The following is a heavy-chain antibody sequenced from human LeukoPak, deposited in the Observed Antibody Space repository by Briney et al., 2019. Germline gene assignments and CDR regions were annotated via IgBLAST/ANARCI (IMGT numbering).Heavy chain of an antibody. CDR1: GFTFSSYA. CDR2: ISYDGSNK. J-gene: IGHJ4*02. Sequence: GGSLRLSCAASGFTFSSYAMHWVRQAPGKGLEWVAVISYDGSNKYYADSVKGRFTISRDNSKNTLYLQMNSLRAEDTAVYYCAKERYGSGWYFVGLFDYWGQGTLVTVSS. V-gene: IGHV3-30*04. D-gene: IGHD6-19*01. CDR3: AKERYGSGWYFVGLFDY.